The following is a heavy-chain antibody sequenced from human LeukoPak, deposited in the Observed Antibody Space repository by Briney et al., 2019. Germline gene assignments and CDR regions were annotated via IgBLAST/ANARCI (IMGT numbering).Heavy chain of an antibody. CDR1: GFTFSIYG. CDR3: ARDSTEHCSSTSCYVDWYFDL. J-gene: IGHJ2*01. D-gene: IGHD2-2*01. Sequence: PGRSLRLSCGVSGFTFSIYGMHWVRQAPGKGREWVAVIWYDGSNKYYADSVKSRFTISRDNSKNTLYLQMNSLRAEDTAVYYCARDSTEHCSSTSCYVDWYFDLWGRGTLVTVSS. V-gene: IGHV3-33*01. CDR2: IWYDGSNK.